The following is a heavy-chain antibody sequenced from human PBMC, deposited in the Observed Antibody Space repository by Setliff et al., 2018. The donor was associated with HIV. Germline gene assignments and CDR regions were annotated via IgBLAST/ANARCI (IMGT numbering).Heavy chain of an antibody. CDR1: GFMFNDYG. CDR3: ARDHYLGLDY. Sequence: PGGSLRLSWGGSGFMFNDYGVSWVRQAPGKGLEWVAGISWDGIKTTYGDSVRGRFTISRDNVGKSVYLQMNRLRNEDTARYYCARDHYLGLDYWGQGNLVTVSS. J-gene: IGHJ4*02. V-gene: IGHV3-20*04. D-gene: IGHD7-27*01. CDR2: ISWDGIKT.